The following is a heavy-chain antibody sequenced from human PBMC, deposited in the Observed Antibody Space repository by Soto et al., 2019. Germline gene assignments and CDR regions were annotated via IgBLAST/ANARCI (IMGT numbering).Heavy chain of an antibody. CDR2: IHYSGST. Sequence: SETLSLTCTVSGGSISRYYWSWIRQPPGKGLEWIGYIHYSGSTNYNPSLKSRVTISVDTSKNLFSLKLSSVTAADTAVYYCTRDSSFQHWGQGTRVTVSS. CDR3: TRDSSFQH. CDR1: GGSISRYY. V-gene: IGHV4-59*01. J-gene: IGHJ1*01.